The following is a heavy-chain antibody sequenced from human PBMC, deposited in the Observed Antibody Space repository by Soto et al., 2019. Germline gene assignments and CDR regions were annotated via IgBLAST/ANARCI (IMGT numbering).Heavy chain of an antibody. CDR3: ARDPQRGYAGMDV. Sequence: EVQLVESGGGLVQPGGSLRLSCAASGFSFSTYDMNWVRQAPGKGLEWVSYIRSGGQTIKSTDSVNGRCTISRDNAKNSLYLQMSGRRDEDTGVDYCARDPQRGYAGMDVWGQGTTVTVSS. CDR2: IRSGGQTI. V-gene: IGHV3-48*02. D-gene: IGHD5-12*01. J-gene: IGHJ6*02. CDR1: GFSFSTYD.